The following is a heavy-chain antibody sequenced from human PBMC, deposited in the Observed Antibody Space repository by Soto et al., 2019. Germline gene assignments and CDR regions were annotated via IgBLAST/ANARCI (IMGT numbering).Heavy chain of an antibody. V-gene: IGHV3-23*01. CDR1: GFTFNNYA. CDR2: ISGSGQRT. J-gene: IGHJ4*02. D-gene: IGHD3-10*01. CDR3: AKDSSNGSGSYITPYYFDS. Sequence: EVQLLESGGGLVQPGGSLRLSCAASGFTFNNYAMSWVRQAPGKGLEWVSVISGSGQRTSYADSVKGRFTVSRDNSKNTVDLHMKSLRAEDTAVYYCAKDSSNGSGSYITPYYFDSWGQGTLITVSS.